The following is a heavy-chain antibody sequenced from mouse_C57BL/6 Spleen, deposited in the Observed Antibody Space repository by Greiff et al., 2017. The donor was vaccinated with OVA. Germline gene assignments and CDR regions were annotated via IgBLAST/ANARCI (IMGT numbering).Heavy chain of an antibody. CDR1: GFSLSTFGMG. CDR2: IWWDDDK. CDR3: ARTHYYGSSYGWYFDV. Sequence: QVQLKESGPGILQPSQTLSLTCSFSGFSLSTFGMGVGWIRQPSGKGLEWLAHIWWDDDKYYNPALKSRLTISKDTSKNQVFLKIANVDTADTATYYCARTHYYGSSYGWYFDVWGTGTTVTVSS. V-gene: IGHV8-8*01. J-gene: IGHJ1*03. D-gene: IGHD1-1*01.